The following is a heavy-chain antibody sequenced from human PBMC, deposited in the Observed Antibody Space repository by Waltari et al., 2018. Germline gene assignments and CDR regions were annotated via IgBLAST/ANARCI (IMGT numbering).Heavy chain of an antibody. V-gene: IGHV4-59*01. CDR3: ARATYYDFSSGYSFDN. Sequence: QVQLQESGPGLVKPSETLSLTCSVSGGSISNYYWNWIRQTPGKGLEWIGYISSSGQTNYNPSLKSRVSDSLDTSKTRFSLRLSSVTAADTAVYYCARATYYDFSSGYSFDNWGQGTLVTVSS. D-gene: IGHD3-3*01. CDR1: GGSISNYY. J-gene: IGHJ4*02. CDR2: ISSSGQT.